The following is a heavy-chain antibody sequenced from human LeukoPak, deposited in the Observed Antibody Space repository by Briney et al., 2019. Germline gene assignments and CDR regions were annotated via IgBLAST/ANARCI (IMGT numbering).Heavy chain of an antibody. V-gene: IGHV3-21*01. J-gene: IGHJ6*02. CDR3: ARDHPGYCSSTSCNQNGKRYYYYYGMDV. Sequence: PGGSLRLSCAASGFTFSSYSMNWVRQAPGKGLAWVSSISSSSSYIYYADSVKGRFTISRDNAKNSLYLQMNSLRAEDTAVYYCARDHPGYCSSTSCNQNGKRYYYYYGMDVWGQGTTVTVSS. CDR2: ISSSSSYI. D-gene: IGHD2-2*01. CDR1: GFTFSSYS.